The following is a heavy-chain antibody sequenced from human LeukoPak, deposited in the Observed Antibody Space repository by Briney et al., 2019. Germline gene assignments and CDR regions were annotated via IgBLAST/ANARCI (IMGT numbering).Heavy chain of an antibody. D-gene: IGHD2-2*01. CDR1: GGSIRGSGYY. CDR3: AREGAAARWYDSSRPFDY. CDR2: IFQSGRT. V-gene: IGHV4-39*01. J-gene: IGHJ4*02. Sequence: PSETLSLTCFVSGGSIRGSGYYWGWVRQPPGKGLEWLGSIFQSGRTYYNSSLKSRVTISVDTSNDQFSLRVTSVTAADTAVYYCAREGAAARWYDSSRPFDYWGQGTLVTVSS.